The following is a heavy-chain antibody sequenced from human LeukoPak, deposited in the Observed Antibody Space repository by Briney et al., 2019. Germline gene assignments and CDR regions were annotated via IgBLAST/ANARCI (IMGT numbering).Heavy chain of an antibody. CDR3: ARPSVAYCGGDCYLGAFDI. CDR2: IIPIFGTA. CDR1: GGTFSSYA. Sequence: SVKVSCKASGGTFSSYAISWVRQAPGQGLEWMGGIIPIFGTANYAQKFQGRVTITADESTSTAYVELSSLRSEDTAVYYCARPSVAYCGGDCYLGAFDIWGQGTMVTVSS. D-gene: IGHD2-21*01. J-gene: IGHJ3*02. V-gene: IGHV1-69*13.